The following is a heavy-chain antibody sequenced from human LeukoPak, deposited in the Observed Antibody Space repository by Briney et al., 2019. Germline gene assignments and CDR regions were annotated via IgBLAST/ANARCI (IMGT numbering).Heavy chain of an antibody. Sequence: GGSLRLSCAASGFTFSSYWMSWVRQAPGKGLEWVANIKQDGSEKYYVDSVKGRFTISRDNSKNTLYLQMNSLRAEDTAVYYCAKVDHPGSSSWYGSLDYWGQGTLVTVSS. D-gene: IGHD6-13*01. CDR2: IKQDGSEK. CDR1: GFTFSSYW. CDR3: AKVDHPGSSSWYGSLDY. V-gene: IGHV3-7*03. J-gene: IGHJ4*02.